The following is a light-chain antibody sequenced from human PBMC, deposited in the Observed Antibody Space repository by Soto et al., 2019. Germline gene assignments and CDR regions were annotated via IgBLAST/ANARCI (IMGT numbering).Light chain of an antibody. CDR1: SSNIGSNS. CDR3: AAWDDGLSGPHVV. CDR2: RNN. V-gene: IGLV1-44*01. Sequence: QSVLTQPPSASGTPGQRVTISCSGSSSNIGSNSVNWYQQLPGTAPKLLIYRNNQRPSGVPDRFSGSKSGTSASLAISGLQSEDEADYYCAAWDDGLSGPHVVFGGGTKLTVL. J-gene: IGLJ2*01.